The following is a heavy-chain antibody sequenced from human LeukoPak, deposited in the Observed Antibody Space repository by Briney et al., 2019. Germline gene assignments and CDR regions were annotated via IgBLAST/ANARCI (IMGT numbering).Heavy chain of an antibody. D-gene: IGHD6-13*01. V-gene: IGHV3-21*01. CDR3: ARVTGLQLVQGLDY. Sequence: PGGSLRLSCAASGFIFSSYSMNWVRQAPGKGLEWVASISSSSSSIYYADSVKGRFTISRDNAKNSLYLQMNSLRAEDTAVYYCARVTGLQLVQGLDYWGQGTLVTVSS. J-gene: IGHJ4*02. CDR2: ISSSSSSI. CDR1: GFIFSSYS.